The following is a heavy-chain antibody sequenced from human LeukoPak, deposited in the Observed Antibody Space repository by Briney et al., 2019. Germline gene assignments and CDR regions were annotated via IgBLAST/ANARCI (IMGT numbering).Heavy chain of an antibody. Sequence: GGSLRLSCSASGFTFSSYAMHWVRQAPGKGLEYVSAISSNGGSTYYADSVKGRFTISRDNSKNTLYLQMNSLRAEDTAVYYCARDARGRAARFDYWGQGTLVTVSS. CDR2: ISSNGGST. D-gene: IGHD6-6*01. CDR1: GFTFSSYA. J-gene: IGHJ4*02. V-gene: IGHV3-64*04. CDR3: ARDARGRAARFDY.